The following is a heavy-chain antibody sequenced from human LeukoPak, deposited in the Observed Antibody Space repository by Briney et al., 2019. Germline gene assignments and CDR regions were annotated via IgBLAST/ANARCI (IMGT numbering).Heavy chain of an antibody. V-gene: IGHV4-39*01. CDR2: IYYSGST. D-gene: IGHD6-13*01. Sequence: SETLSLTCTVSGGSISSSSYYWGWIRQPPGKGLEWIGSIYYSGSTYYNPSLKSRVTISVDTSKNQFSLKLSSVTAADTAVYYCARHEGYDGSSWFKGDDAFDIWGQGTMVTVSS. CDR3: ARHEGYDGSSWFKGDDAFDI. CDR1: GGSISSSSYY. J-gene: IGHJ3*02.